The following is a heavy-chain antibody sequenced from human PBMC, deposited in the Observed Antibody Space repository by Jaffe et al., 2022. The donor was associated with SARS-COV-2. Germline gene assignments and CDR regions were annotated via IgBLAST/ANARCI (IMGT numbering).Heavy chain of an antibody. D-gene: IGHD3-9*01. V-gene: IGHV1-3*01. J-gene: IGHJ3*02. Sequence: QVQLVQSGAEVKKPGASVKVSCKASGYTFTSYAIHWVRQAPGQRLEWMAWINAGDGYTRYSQKFSGRVTITSDTSASTASMELRSLRSEDTAVYYCARDKTDTLTGYYRIDAFDIWGQGTMITVSS. CDR2: INAGDGYT. CDR3: ARDKTDTLTGYYRIDAFDI. CDR1: GYTFTSYA.